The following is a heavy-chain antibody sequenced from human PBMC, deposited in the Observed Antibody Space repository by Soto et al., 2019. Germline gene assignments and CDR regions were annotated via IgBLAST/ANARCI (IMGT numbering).Heavy chain of an antibody. CDR1: GASMRRVY. V-gene: IGHV4-59*01. D-gene: IGHD2-15*01. J-gene: IGHJ4*01. CDR2: IFHSGNA. Sequence: ESLCLTGPVSGASMRRVYWSWIRQPPGKRLEWIGFIFHSGNAKYNPSLKSRVTISIDTSKSQFSLSLDSVTAADTAVYFCARAHAPTLPFDYWGLGTLVTVYS. CDR3: ARAHAPTLPFDY.